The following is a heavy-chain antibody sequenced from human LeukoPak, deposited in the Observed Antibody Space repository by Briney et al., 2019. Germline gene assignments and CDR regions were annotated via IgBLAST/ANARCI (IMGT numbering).Heavy chain of an antibody. CDR3: ARQSGSYGVYYYYMDV. J-gene: IGHJ6*03. D-gene: IGHD1-26*01. CDR1: GDSISSFH. V-gene: IGHV4-4*07. CDR2: IYTSGST. Sequence: SETLSLTCTVSGDSISSFHWSWIRQPAGKGLEWIGRIYTSGSTNYNPSLKSRVTMSVDTSKNQFSLKLSSVTAADTAVYYCARQSGSYGVYYYYMDVWGKGTTVTISS.